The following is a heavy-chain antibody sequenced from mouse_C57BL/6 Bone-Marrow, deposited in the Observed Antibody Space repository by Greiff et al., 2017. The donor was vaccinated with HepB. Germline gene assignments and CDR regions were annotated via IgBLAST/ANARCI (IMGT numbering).Heavy chain of an antibody. CDR3: ARDTTVVDPWYFDV. V-gene: IGHV1-72*01. D-gene: IGHD1-1*01. Sequence: QVHVKQPGAELVKPGASVKLSCKASGYTFTSYWMHWVKQRPGRGLEWIGRIDPNSGGTKYNEKFKSKATLTVDKPSSTAYMQLSSLTSEDSAVYYCARDTTVVDPWYFDVWGTGTTVTVSS. CDR1: GYTFTSYW. J-gene: IGHJ1*03. CDR2: IDPNSGGT.